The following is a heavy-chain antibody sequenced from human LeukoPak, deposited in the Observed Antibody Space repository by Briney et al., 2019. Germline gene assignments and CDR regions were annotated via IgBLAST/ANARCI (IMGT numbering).Heavy chain of an antibody. D-gene: IGHD4-17*01. CDR1: GGSISSGGYY. J-gene: IGHJ5*02. CDR2: INHSGST. Sequence: SETLSLTCTVSGGSISSGGYYWSWIRQPPGKGLEWIGEINHSGSTNYNSSLKSRVAISVDTSKNQFSLKVTSVIAADTAVYYCARANGDYWANWFDPWGQGTLVTVSS. V-gene: IGHV4-39*07. CDR3: ARANGDYWANWFDP.